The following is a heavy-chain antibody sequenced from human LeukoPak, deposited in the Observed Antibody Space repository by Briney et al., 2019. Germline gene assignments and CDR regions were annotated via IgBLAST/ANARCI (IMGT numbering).Heavy chain of an antibody. D-gene: IGHD2-2*01. CDR3: ARSGTYLYSSTHDY. V-gene: IGHV4-59*12. CDR2: VYYSGST. CDR1: GGSISSYY. Sequence: SETLSLTCTVSGGSISSYYWSWIRQPPGKGLEWIGSVYYSGSTHYNPPLKSRVTISVDTSKNQFSLKLNSVTAADTAVYYCARSGTYLYSSTHDYWGQGTLITVSS. J-gene: IGHJ4*02.